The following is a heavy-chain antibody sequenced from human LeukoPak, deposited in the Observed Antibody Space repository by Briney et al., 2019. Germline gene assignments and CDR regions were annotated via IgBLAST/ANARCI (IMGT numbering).Heavy chain of an antibody. CDR2: ISGSGGST. D-gene: IGHD3-9*01. Sequence: GGSLRLSCAASGFTFSSYAMSWVCQAPGKGLEWVSAISGSGGSTYYADSVKGRFTISRDNSKNTLYLQMNSLRAEDTAVYYCAKDRTLDYDILTGPFDYWGQGTLVTVSS. CDR3: AKDRTLDYDILTGPFDY. J-gene: IGHJ4*02. V-gene: IGHV3-23*01. CDR1: GFTFSSYA.